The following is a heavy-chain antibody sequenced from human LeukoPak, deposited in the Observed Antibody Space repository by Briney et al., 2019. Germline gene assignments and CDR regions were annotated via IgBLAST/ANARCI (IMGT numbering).Heavy chain of an antibody. CDR3: TIPITMVRGVITPADYFDY. CDR2: IKSKTDGGTT. V-gene: IGHV3-15*01. Sequence: GGSLRLSCAASGFTFSNAWMSWVRQAPGKGLEWVGRIKSKTDGGTTDYAAPVKGRFTISREDSKNTLYLQMNSLKTEDTAVYYCTIPITMVRGVITPADYFDYWGQGTLVTVSS. D-gene: IGHD3-10*01. CDR1: GFTFSNAW. J-gene: IGHJ4*02.